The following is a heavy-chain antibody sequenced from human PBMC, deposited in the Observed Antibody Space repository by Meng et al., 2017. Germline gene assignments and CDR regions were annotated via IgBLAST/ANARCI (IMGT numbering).Heavy chain of an antibody. D-gene: IGHD5-18*01. CDR3: ATDGGLVDTATWFFYAFDI. J-gene: IGHJ3*02. CDR1: GYTLTELS. V-gene: IGHV1-24*01. Sequence: ASVKVSCKVSGYTLTELSMHWVRQAPGKGLEWMGGFDPEDGETIYAQKFQGRVTMTEDTSTDTAYMELSSLRSEDTAVYYCATDGGLVDTATWFFYAFDIWGQGTMVTV. CDR2: FDPEDGET.